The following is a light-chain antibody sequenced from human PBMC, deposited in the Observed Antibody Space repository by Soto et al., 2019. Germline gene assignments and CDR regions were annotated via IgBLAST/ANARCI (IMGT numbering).Light chain of an antibody. CDR3: QHYNNWPPWT. V-gene: IGKV3-15*01. CDR2: GAS. Sequence: EIVITQSPATLSVSPGERVTLSCRASQSVSSNLAWYQQKPGQAPRLLIYGASTRATGIPARFSGSGSGTEFTLTISSLQSEDFAVYYCQHYNNWPPWTFGHGTKVEIK. J-gene: IGKJ1*01. CDR1: QSVSSN.